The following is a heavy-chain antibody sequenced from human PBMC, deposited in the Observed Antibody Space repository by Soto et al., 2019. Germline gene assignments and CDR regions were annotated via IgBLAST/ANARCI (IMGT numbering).Heavy chain of an antibody. Sequence: SVKVSCKASGGTFGSQGIAWVRQAPGQGLEWMGGFIAMLGTPTYAKKVQGRATISADESLTSSYLELRSLRSEDTGVYFCARGSMANFDYWGQGTVVTVSS. V-gene: IGHV1-69*13. D-gene: IGHD3-10*01. CDR3: ARGSMANFDY. CDR1: GGTFGSQG. CDR2: FIAMLGTP. J-gene: IGHJ4*02.